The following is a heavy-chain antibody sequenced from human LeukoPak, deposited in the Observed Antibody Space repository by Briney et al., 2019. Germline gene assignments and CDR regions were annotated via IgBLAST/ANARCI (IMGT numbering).Heavy chain of an antibody. Sequence: GGSLRLSCAASGFTFSDYAMHWVRQAPGKGLEWVAVISKDGSDKYYPGSVRGRFTISRDNSKNPIYLQMDSLRAEDTAIYYCARDYWWNYDYWGQGTLVTVSS. CDR2: ISKDGSDK. J-gene: IGHJ4*02. CDR1: GFTFSDYA. D-gene: IGHD1-7*01. CDR3: ARDYWWNYDY. V-gene: IGHV3-30-3*01.